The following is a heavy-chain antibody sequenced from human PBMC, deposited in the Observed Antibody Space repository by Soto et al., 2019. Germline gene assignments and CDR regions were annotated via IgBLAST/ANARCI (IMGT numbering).Heavy chain of an antibody. D-gene: IGHD3-10*02. CDR3: ATGLMFFVLAVQAYYSRMDI. V-gene: IGHV3-30*03. Sequence: QVQLVESGGGVVQPGRSLRLSCGASGFKFSTYGMHWVRQAPGKGLEWVAVISYDGNNKDYADSVKGRCTISRDNSTNTSYLQMTTLRAADTSVYYCATGLMFFVLAVQAYYSRMDILGQGTTVPVSS. CDR2: ISYDGNNK. CDR1: GFKFSTYG. J-gene: IGHJ6*02.